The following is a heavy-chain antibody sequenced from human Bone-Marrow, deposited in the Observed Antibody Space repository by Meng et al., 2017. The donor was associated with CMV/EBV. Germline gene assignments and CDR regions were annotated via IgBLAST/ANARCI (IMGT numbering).Heavy chain of an antibody. J-gene: IGHJ6*02. CDR2: ISSSSSYI. CDR1: GFTFSSYS. CDR3: ARCGNIVVMPAAIEYYYHYGLDV. V-gene: IGHV3-21*01. Sequence: GESLKISCAASGFTFSSYSMNWVRQAPGKGLEWVSSISSSSSYIYYADSVKGRFTISRDNAKNSLYLQMNSLRAEDTAVYYCARCGNIVVMPAAIEYYYHYGLDVWGQGTTVTVSS. D-gene: IGHD2-2*01.